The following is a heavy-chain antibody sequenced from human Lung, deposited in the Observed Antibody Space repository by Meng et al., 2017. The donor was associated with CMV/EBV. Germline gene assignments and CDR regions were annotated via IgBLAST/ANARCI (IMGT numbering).Heavy chain of an antibody. CDR1: TFIIYS. CDR3: AKAGRITIFGVVTNHYSYFDY. Sequence: TFIIYSMSLVRQAPGKGLEWVSAISGSGGSTYYADSLKGRFTISRDNSKNTLYLQMNSLRAEDTAVYYSAKAGRITIFGVVTNHYSYFDYLGQGTXVTVSS. J-gene: IGHJ4*02. V-gene: IGHV3-23*01. D-gene: IGHD3-3*01. CDR2: ISGSGGST.